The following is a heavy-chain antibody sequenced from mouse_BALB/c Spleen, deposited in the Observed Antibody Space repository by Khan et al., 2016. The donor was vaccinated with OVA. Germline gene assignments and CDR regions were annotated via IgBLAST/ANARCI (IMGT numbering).Heavy chain of an antibody. CDR2: INPSSGYT. Sequence: QVRLQQSGAALAKPGASVKMSCKASGYMFTSYWMNWVKQRPGQGLKWIGYINPSSGYTEYTQKFKDKATLTTDKSSSTAYMQLSSLTSEDSAGYYCVRSGYGSLAYWGQGTLVTVSA. D-gene: IGHD1-1*01. J-gene: IGHJ3*01. V-gene: IGHV1-7*01. CDR1: GYMFTSYW. CDR3: VRSGYGSLAY.